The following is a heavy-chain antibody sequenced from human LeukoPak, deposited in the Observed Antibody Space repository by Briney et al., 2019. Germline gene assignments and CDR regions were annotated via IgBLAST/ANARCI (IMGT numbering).Heavy chain of an antibody. CDR3: ASRIAARLPSYYYYGMDV. CDR2: INHSGST. CDR1: GGSFSGYY. J-gene: IGHJ6*02. Sequence: PSETLSLTCAVYGGSFSGYYWSWIRQPPGKGLEWIGEINHSGSTNYNPSLKSRVTISVDTSKNQFSLKLSSVTAADTAVYYCASRIAARLPSYYYYGMDVWSQGTTVTVSS. V-gene: IGHV4-34*01. D-gene: IGHD6-6*01.